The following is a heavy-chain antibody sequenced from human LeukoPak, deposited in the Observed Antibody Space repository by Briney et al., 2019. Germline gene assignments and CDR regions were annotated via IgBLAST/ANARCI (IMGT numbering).Heavy chain of an antibody. V-gene: IGHV4-4*07. J-gene: IGHJ4*02. CDR3: ARDIGTTLFDY. CDR1: GGSISTYY. Sequence: SETLSLTCTVSGGSISTYYWSWIRQPAGKGLEWIGRIYTSGSTNYSPSLKSRVTISVDTSKNQFSLKLSSVTAADTAVYYCARDIGTTLFDYWGQGTLVTVSS. D-gene: IGHD1-14*01. CDR2: IYTSGST.